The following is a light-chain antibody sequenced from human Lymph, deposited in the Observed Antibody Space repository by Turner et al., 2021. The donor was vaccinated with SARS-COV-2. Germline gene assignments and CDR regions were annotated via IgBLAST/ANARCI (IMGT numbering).Light chain of an antibody. Sequence: DIQMTQSPSTLSASAGDRVTITCRASQSISSWLAWYQQKPGKAPKLLIYKASSLESGVPSRFSGSGSGTEFTLTISSLQPDDFATYFCQQYNIHPRTFGQGTKVEIK. J-gene: IGKJ1*01. V-gene: IGKV1-5*03. CDR1: QSISSW. CDR3: QQYNIHPRT. CDR2: KAS.